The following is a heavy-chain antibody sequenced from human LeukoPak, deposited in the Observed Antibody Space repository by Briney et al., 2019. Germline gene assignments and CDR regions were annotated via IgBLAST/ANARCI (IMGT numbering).Heavy chain of an antibody. J-gene: IGHJ5*02. CDR1: GYSISNGYY. CDR2: IFHGGGT. V-gene: IGHV4-38-2*02. D-gene: IGHD2-2*01. CDR3: ARGEGSCTSITCYNWFDP. Sequence: SETLSLTCTVSGYSISNGYYWAWIRQPPGKGLEWIGSIFHGGGTYYNPSLKSRVTISIDTSKNQFSLKLSSVTAADTAVYYCARGEGSCTSITCYNWFDPWGQGTLVTVSS.